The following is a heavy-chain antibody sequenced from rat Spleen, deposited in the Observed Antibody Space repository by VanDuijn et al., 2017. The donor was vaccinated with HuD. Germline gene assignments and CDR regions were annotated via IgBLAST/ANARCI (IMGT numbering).Heavy chain of an antibody. J-gene: IGHJ4*01. CDR3: TRSHPGVMDA. CDR1: GFSLTSNG. D-gene: IGHD3-2*01. Sequence: LVQPSQTLSLTCTVSGFSLTSNGVSWVRQPPGKGLEWIAAISSGGSTYYNSALKSRLSISRDTSKSQVFLKMNSLQTEDTAIYFCTRSHPGVMDAWGQGASVTVSS. V-gene: IGHV2S12*01. CDR2: ISSGGST.